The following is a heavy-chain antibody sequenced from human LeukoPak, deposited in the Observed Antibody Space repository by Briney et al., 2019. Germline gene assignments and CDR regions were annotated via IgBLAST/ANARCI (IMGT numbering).Heavy chain of an antibody. CDR1: GGSVSSGNYY. Sequence: SETLSLTCSVSGGSVSSGNYYWSWIRQPPGKGLEWIGYIYYSGSTNYNPSLKSRVTISVDTSKNQFSLKLSSVTAADTAVYYCAKTDSRYYYYGMDVWGQGTTVTVSS. CDR3: AKTDSRYYYYGMDV. D-gene: IGHD1-1*01. J-gene: IGHJ6*02. CDR2: IYYSGST. V-gene: IGHV4-61*01.